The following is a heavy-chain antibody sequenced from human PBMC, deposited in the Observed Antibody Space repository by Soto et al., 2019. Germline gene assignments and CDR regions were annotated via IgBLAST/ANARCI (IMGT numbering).Heavy chain of an antibody. V-gene: IGHV4-30-2*01. CDR1: AGFLRRSGYS. CDR3: ARVPDR. J-gene: IGHJ5*02. D-gene: IGHD2-2*01. Sequence: QTLPLTCAVSAGFLRRSGYSWSWIRQPPGKGLEWIGYIYHSGSTYYNPSLKSRVTISVDRSKNQFSLKLSSVTAADTAVYYCARVPDRWGQGTLVT. CDR2: IYHSGST.